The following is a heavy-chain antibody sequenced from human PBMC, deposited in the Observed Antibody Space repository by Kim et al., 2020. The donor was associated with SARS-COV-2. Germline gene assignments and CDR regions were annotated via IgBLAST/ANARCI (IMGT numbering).Heavy chain of an antibody. CDR2: ISGSGGST. Sequence: GGSLRLSCAASGFTFSSYAMSWVRQAPGKGLEWVSAISGSGGSTYYADSVKGRFTISRDNSKNTLSLQMYSLRAEDTAVYYCAKAPRGIVATMIDYWGQGTLVTVSS. CDR1: GFTFSSYA. V-gene: IGHV3-23*01. J-gene: IGHJ4*02. CDR3: AKAPRGIVATMIDY. D-gene: IGHD5-12*01.